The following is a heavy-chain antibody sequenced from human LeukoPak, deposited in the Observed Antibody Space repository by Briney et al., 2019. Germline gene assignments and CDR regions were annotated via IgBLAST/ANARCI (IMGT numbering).Heavy chain of an antibody. CDR3: ARSSSSPRLDY. D-gene: IGHD6-6*01. Sequence: SETLSLTCTVSRGSIRSGACYWGWIRQHPGKGLEWLGYIYHSGSTYYNPSLESRISISLDTSKNQFSLKLSSVTAADTAVYYCARSSSSPRLDYWGQGTLVTVSS. J-gene: IGHJ4*02. CDR2: IYHSGST. V-gene: IGHV4-31*03. CDR1: RGSIRSGACY.